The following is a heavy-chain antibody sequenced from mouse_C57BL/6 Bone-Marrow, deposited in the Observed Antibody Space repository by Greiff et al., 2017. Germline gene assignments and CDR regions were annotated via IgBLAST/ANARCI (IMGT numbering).Heavy chain of an antibody. D-gene: IGHD1-1*01. V-gene: IGHV14-4*01. CDR3: TTSLISAVPRYYIDY. J-gene: IGHJ2*01. CDR2: IDPENGDT. CDR1: GFNIKDAY. Sequence: VQLKESGAELVRPGASVKLSCTASGFNIKDAYMHWVKQRPEQGLERIGWIDPENGDTECASKFQGKATTIADTSSNTAFLLLSGLTSENTAVYYCTTSLISAVPRYYIDYGGQGATLTVSS.